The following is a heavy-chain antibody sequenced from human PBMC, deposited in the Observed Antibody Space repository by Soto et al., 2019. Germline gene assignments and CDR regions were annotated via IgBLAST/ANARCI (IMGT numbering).Heavy chain of an antibody. CDR1: GFTFSSYS. D-gene: IGHD2-2*01. Sequence: GGSLRLSCAASGFTFSSYSMHWVRQAPGKGLEYVSAISSNGGSTYYANSVKGRFTISRDNSKNTLYLQMGSLRAEDMAVYYCARVESSSTSRGWFDPWGQGTLVTVSS. J-gene: IGHJ5*02. CDR3: ARVESSSTSRGWFDP. CDR2: ISSNGGST. V-gene: IGHV3-64*01.